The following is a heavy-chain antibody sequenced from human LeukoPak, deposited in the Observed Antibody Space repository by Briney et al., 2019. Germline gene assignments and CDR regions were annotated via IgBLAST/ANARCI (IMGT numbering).Heavy chain of an antibody. J-gene: IGHJ5*02. CDR1: GYTLTELS. V-gene: IGHV1-18*01. CDR3: ARGYYDSSGYINWFDP. D-gene: IGHD3-22*01. CDR2: ISAYNGNT. Sequence: ASVKVSCKVSGYTLTELSMHWVRQAPGQGLEWMGWISAYNGNTNYAQKLQSRVIMTTDTSTSTAYMELRSLRSDDTAVYYCARGYYDSSGYINWFDPWGQGTLVTVSS.